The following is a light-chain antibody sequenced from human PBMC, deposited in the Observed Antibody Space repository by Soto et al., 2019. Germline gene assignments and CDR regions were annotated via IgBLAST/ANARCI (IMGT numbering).Light chain of an antibody. CDR3: RQSATSPRT. V-gene: IGKV3-20*01. CDR2: DAS. Sequence: EIVLTQSPGTLSLSPGERATLSCRASQTVGNNYLDWYQQKPGQAPRLLIYDASSRATVIPDRFSGSGYWTDFTLTISTLEPEDFAGYYCRQSATSPRTFGQGTKVEIK. CDR1: QTVGNNY. J-gene: IGKJ1*01.